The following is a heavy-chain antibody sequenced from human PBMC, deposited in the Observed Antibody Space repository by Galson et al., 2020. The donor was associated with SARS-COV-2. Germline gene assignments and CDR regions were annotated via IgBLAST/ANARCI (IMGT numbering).Heavy chain of an antibody. V-gene: IGHV4-61*02. CDR2: IYTSGST. Sequence: SETLSLTCTVSGGSISSGSYYWSWIRQPAGKGLEWIGRIYTSGSTNYNPSLKSRVTISVDTSKNQFSLKLSSVTAADTAVYYCARDHLVGSYYATYWGQGTLVTVSS. D-gene: IGHD1-26*01. CDR1: GGSISSGSYY. J-gene: IGHJ4*02. CDR3: ARDHLVGSYYATY.